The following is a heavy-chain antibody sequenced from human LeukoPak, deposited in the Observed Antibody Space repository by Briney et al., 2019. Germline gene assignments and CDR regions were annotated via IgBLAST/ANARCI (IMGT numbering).Heavy chain of an antibody. CDR2: FDPEDGKT. CDR3: ATSAGGNYYDSSGYDY. D-gene: IGHD3-22*01. J-gene: IGHJ4*02. CDR1: GYTLTELS. Sequence: ASVKVSCKVSGYTLTELSMHWVRQAPGKGLEWMGGFDPEDGKTIYAQKFQGRVTMTEDTSTDIAYMELSSLRSEDTAVYYCATSAGGNYYDSSGYDYWGQGTLVTVSS. V-gene: IGHV1-24*01.